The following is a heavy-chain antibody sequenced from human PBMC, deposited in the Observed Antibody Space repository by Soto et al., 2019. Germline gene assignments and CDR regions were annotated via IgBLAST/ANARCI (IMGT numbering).Heavy chain of an antibody. CDR1: EFPFNIYA. D-gene: IGHD6-19*01. CDR3: AKSGWSTGYPDAFDM. J-gene: IGHJ3*02. Sequence: PGGSLRLSCVASEFPFNIYAMHWVRQAPGKGLEWVTFISHDGSNKYYADSVKGRFTISRDNSKNTLYLQMNSLRAEDTAVYYCAKSGWSTGYPDAFDMWGQGTMVTVSS. CDR2: ISHDGSNK. V-gene: IGHV3-30*18.